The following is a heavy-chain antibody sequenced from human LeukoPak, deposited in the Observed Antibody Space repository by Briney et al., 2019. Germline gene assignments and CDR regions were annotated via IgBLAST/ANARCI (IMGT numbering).Heavy chain of an antibody. D-gene: IGHD1-26*01. CDR3: ARDPRVTGGELVDY. CDR2: IIPIFGTA. CDR1: GGTFSSYA. Sequence: SVKVSCKASGGTFSSYAISWVRQAPGQGLEWMGGIIPIFGTANYAQKFQGRATITADESTSTAYMELSSLRSEDTAVYYCARDPRVTGGELVDYWGQGTLVTVSS. V-gene: IGHV1-69*01. J-gene: IGHJ4*02.